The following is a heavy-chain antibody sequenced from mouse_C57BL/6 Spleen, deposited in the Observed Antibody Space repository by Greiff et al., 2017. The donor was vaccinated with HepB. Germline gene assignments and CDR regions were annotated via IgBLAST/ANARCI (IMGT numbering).Heavy chain of an antibody. CDR1: GYTFTSYG. V-gene: IGHV1-81*01. D-gene: IGHD1-1*01. CDR3: ARSSILRNYAFGD. J-gene: IGHJ4*01. Sequence: VQLQQSGAELARPGASVKLSCKASGYTFTSYGISWVKQRTGQGLEWIGEIYPRSGNTYYNEKFKGKATLTADKSSSTAYMELRSLTSEDSAVYFCARSSILRNYAFGDWGPGPSVTVSS. CDR2: IYPRSGNT.